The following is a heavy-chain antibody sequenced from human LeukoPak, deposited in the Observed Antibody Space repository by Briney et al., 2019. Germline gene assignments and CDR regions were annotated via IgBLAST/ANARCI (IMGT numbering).Heavy chain of an antibody. V-gene: IGHV4-59*01. CDR1: GGSISSYY. CDR3: AREYSSSFDY. Sequence: SETLSLTCTVSGGSISSYYWSWIRQPPGKGLEWIGYIYYSGSTNYNPSLKSRVTISVDTSKTQFSLKLSSVTAADTAVYYCAREYSSSFDYWGQGTLVTVSS. D-gene: IGHD6-6*01. J-gene: IGHJ4*02. CDR2: IYYSGST.